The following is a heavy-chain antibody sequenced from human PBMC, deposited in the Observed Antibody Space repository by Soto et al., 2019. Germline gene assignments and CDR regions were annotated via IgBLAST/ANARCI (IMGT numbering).Heavy chain of an antibody. D-gene: IGHD3-22*01. Sequence: GGSLRLSCAASGFTFSSYAMHWVRQAPGKGLEWVAVISYDGSNKYYADSAKGRFTISRDNSKNTLYLQMNSLRAEDTAVYYCARETLYYDSSGYYSYFDYWGQGTLVTVSS. CDR3: ARETLYYDSSGYYSYFDY. J-gene: IGHJ4*02. CDR2: ISYDGSNK. V-gene: IGHV3-30-3*01. CDR1: GFTFSSYA.